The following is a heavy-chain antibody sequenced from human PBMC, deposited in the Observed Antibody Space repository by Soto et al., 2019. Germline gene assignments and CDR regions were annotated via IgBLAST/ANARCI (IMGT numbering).Heavy chain of an antibody. J-gene: IGHJ4*02. V-gene: IGHV3-9*01. CDR1: GVAFDEYA. Sequence: ELQVVASGGGLVQPGTSLRLSCVVSGVAFDEYAMHWVRQVTGKGLEWVAGISWSGTTIHYADSVKGRFTISRDNAKNSLYLEMSGLRPDDSAVYYCTKEVRHHFSYYFDNWGQGTLVSVSS. CDR2: ISWSGTTI. CDR3: TKEVRHHFSYYFDN.